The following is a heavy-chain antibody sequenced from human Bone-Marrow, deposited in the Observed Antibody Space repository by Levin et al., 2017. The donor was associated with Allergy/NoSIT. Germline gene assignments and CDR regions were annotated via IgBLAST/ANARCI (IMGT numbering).Heavy chain of an antibody. CDR3: SRDHYDIRGYRSYLDS. CDR1: GFTFTTHA. D-gene: IGHD3-22*01. Sequence: PGGSLRLSCVVSGFTFTTHAKHWVRQAPGKGLEWVSFISHDENNKNYADPVKGRFAISRDNSKSKLYLQMNSLRVEEAAFDYYSRDHYDIRGYRSYLDSWGRGSLVTVSS. J-gene: IGHJ4*02. CDR2: ISHDENNK. V-gene: IGHV3-30*09.